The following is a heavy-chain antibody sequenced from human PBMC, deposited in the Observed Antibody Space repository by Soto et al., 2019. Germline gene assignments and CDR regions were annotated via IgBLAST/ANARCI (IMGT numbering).Heavy chain of an antibody. V-gene: IGHV4-59*01. CDR1: GGSISSYY. Sequence: SETLSLTCTVSGGSISSYYWSWIRQPPGKGLEWIGYIYYSGSTNYNPSLKSRVTISVDTSKNQFSLKLSSVTAADTAVYYCARVGYYYGSGSYYTEFSPGWFDPWGQGTLVTVS. D-gene: IGHD3-10*01. CDR3: ARVGYYYGSGSYYTEFSPGWFDP. CDR2: IYYSGST. J-gene: IGHJ5*02.